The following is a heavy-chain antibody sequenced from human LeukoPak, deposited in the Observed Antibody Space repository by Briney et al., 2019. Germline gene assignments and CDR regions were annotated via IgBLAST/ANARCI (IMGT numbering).Heavy chain of an antibody. V-gene: IGHV3-23*01. CDR3: AKDRYYFDSSGYHGMDV. Sequence: GGSLRLSCAASGFTFSSYAMSWVRQAPGKGLEWVSAISGSGGSTSYADSVKGRSTISRDNSKNTLYLQMNSLRVEDTAVYYCAKDRYYFDSSGYHGMDVWGQGTTVTVSS. CDR1: GFTFSSYA. D-gene: IGHD3-22*01. J-gene: IGHJ6*02. CDR2: ISGSGGST.